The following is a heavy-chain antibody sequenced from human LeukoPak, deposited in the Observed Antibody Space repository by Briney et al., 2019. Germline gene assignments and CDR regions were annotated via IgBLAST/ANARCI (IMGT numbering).Heavy chain of an antibody. J-gene: IGHJ4*02. CDR2: ISWNSGSI. D-gene: IGHD3-10*01. CDR3: AKDLRITMIRGVLRYFDS. V-gene: IGHV3-9*01. Sequence: GRSLRLSCAASGFTFDDYAMHWVRQAPGKGLEWVSGISWNSGSIGYADSVKGRFTISRDNSKSTLYLQMDSLRAEDTAVYYCAKDLRITMIRGVLRYFDSWGQGTLVTVSS. CDR1: GFTFDDYA.